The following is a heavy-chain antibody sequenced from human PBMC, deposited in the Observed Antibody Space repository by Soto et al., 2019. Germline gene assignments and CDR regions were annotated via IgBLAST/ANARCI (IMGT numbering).Heavy chain of an antibody. CDR1: GYTFSGFY. V-gene: IGHV1-2*02. CDR3: ASAAVTGTAGLDF. CDR2: INLNSGGT. D-gene: IGHD6-19*01. Sequence: ASVKVSCKASGYTFSGFYMHWGRQAPGQGLEGMGVINLNSGGTKAAEKFQGSGTMNRDTSISTAYMALSRLTSADTAVYYCASAAVTGTAGLDFWGQGTQVTVSS. J-gene: IGHJ4*02.